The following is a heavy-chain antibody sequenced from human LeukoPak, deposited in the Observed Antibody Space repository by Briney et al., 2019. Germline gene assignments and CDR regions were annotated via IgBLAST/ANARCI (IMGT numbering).Heavy chain of an antibody. CDR1: GYSISSGYY. Sequence: SETLSLTCAVSGYSISSGYYWGWIRQPPGKGLEWIGSVYHSGSTYYNPSLKSRVTISVDTSKNQFSLKLSSVTAADTAVYYCASAVVPAAAFDIWGQGTMVTVSS. J-gene: IGHJ3*02. D-gene: IGHD2-2*01. V-gene: IGHV4-38-2*01. CDR3: ASAVVPAAAFDI. CDR2: VYHSGST.